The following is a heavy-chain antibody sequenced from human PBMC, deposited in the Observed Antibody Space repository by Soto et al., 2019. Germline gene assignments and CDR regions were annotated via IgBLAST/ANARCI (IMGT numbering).Heavy chain of an antibody. CDR2: ISNDGAST. J-gene: IGHJ3*02. V-gene: IGHV3-23*01. CDR3: ARDWYYYDTSDHFSADAFDI. D-gene: IGHD3-22*01. Sequence: GGSLRLSCAASGFTFSSYAMGWVRQAPGTGLEWVSGISNDGASTYYADSVKGRFTISRDNAKNTVYLEMNSLRAEDTAVYYCARDWYYYDTSDHFSADAFDIWGQGTTVTVSS. CDR1: GFTFSSYA.